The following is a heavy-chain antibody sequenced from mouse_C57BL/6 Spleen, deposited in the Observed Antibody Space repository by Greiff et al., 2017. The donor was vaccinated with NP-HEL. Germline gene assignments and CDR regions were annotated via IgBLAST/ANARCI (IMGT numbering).Heavy chain of an antibody. D-gene: IGHD1-1*01. Sequence: VHVKQSGAELVRPGASVKLSCTASGFNITDDYMHWVKQRPEQGLEWIGWIDPENGDTEYASKFQGKATITADTSSNTAYLQLSSLTSEDTAVYYCTTYTKGGSSYPFAYWGQGTLVTVSA. J-gene: IGHJ3*01. CDR2: IDPENGDT. CDR3: TTYTKGGSSYPFAY. CDR1: GFNITDDY. V-gene: IGHV14-4*01.